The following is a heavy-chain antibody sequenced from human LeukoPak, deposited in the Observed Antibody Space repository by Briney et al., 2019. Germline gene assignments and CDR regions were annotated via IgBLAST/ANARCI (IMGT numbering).Heavy chain of an antibody. J-gene: IGHJ3*02. CDR2: IYYSGST. CDR3: ARARGAFDI. Sequence: SETLSLTCTVSGGSISSYYWSWIRQPPGKGLEWIGYIYYSGSTNYNPSLKSRVTISVDTSKNQFSLKLSSVTAADTAVYYCARARGAFDIWGQGTTVTVSS. CDR1: GGSISSYY. V-gene: IGHV4-59*01.